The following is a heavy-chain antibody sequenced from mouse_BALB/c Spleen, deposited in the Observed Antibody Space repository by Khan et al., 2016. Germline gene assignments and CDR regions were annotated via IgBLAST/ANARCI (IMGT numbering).Heavy chain of an antibody. Sequence: QVQLQQSGAELMKPGASVKISCTATGYTFSNYWIEWVKQRPGHGLEWIGDILPGSGYSNSNENFKGKATFTADASSNTAYMQLISLTSEDSAVYFCASAWYSMDYWGQGTSVTVSS. V-gene: IGHV1-9*01. CDR1: GYTFSNYW. J-gene: IGHJ4*01. CDR2: ILPGSGYS. CDR3: ASAWYSMDY.